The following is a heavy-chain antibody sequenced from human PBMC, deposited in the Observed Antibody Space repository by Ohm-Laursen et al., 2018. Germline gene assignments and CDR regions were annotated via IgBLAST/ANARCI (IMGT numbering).Heavy chain of an antibody. CDR3: ARHASVTGPDY. V-gene: IGHV4-31*11. J-gene: IGHJ4*02. D-gene: IGHD6-19*01. Sequence: TLSLTCAVSGGSFSSADYYWSWIRHHPGKGLEWTGYVSYSENTYYNPSLKSRLLISVDRSKNQFSLKLSSVIAADTAMYYCARHASVTGPDYWGQGTLVTVSS. CDR1: GGSFSSADYY. CDR2: VSYSENT.